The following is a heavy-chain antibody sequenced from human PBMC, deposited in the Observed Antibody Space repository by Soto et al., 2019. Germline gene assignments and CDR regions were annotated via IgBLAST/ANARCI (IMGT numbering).Heavy chain of an antibody. CDR3: ARANYYGSGSRKFYYYYYMDV. J-gene: IGHJ6*03. Sequence: ASVKVSCKASGYTFTSYDINWVRQATGQGLEWMGWMNPNSGTTGYAQKLQGRVTMTTDTSTSTAYMELRSLRSDDTAVYYCARANYYGSGSRKFYYYYYMDVWGKGTTVTVSS. CDR1: GYTFTSYD. V-gene: IGHV1-8*01. D-gene: IGHD3-10*01. CDR2: MNPNSGTT.